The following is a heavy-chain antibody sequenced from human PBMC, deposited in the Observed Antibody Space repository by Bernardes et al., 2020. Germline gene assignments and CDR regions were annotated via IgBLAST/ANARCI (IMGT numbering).Heavy chain of an antibody. CDR1: GFTFSSYS. CDR3: ARKGDDYGDYHYYYGMDV. Sequence: GGSLRLSCAASGFTFSSYSMNWVRQAPGKGLEWVSYISSSSSTIYYADSVKGRFTISRDNAKNSLYLQMNSLRDEDTAVYYCARKGDDYGDYHYYYGMDVWGQGTTVTVSS. J-gene: IGHJ6*02. CDR2: ISSSSSTI. V-gene: IGHV3-48*02. D-gene: IGHD4-17*01.